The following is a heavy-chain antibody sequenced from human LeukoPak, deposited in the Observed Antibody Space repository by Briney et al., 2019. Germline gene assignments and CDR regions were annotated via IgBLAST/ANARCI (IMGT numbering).Heavy chain of an antibody. V-gene: IGHV3-74*01. CDR2: INRDGSST. CDR1: GFTFSNYW. D-gene: IGHD2-2*01. Sequence: GGSLRLSCAASGFTFSNYWMHWVRQTPGKGLIWVSRINRDGSSTTYADSVKGRFTISRDNAKKTLYLQMNSLRAEDTAVYYCTRETSSGLDYCGQGTLVTVPS. J-gene: IGHJ4*02. CDR3: TRETSSGLDY.